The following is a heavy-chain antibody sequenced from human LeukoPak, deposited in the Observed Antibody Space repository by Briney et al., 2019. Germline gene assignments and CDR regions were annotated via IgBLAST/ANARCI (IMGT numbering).Heavy chain of an antibody. V-gene: IGHV3-7*01. Sequence: GSLRLSCAASGFTFNIYYMSWARQAPGRGLEWVAHIKPDGSERYYVDSVKGRFTISRDNAKNSVYLQMNSLRGDDTAIYYCATYYYDGLYFQYWGQGTLVSVAS. J-gene: IGHJ1*01. D-gene: IGHD3-22*01. CDR1: GFTFNIYY. CDR2: IKPDGSER. CDR3: ATYYYDGLYFQY.